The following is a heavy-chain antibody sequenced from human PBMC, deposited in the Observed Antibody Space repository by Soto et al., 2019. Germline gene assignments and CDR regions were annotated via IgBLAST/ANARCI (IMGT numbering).Heavy chain of an antibody. J-gene: IGHJ4*02. CDR3: AKDAKGASAPFFFDD. CDR2: LSGSSATT. Sequence: EVQLLESGGGLVQPGGSLRLSCAASGFIFDSYAMSWVRQAPGKGLEWVSALSGSSATTYYADSVKGRFTISRDNSKDMVYLQMHSLRAEDTAVYFCAKDAKGASAPFFFDDWGQGTLVTVSS. CDR1: GFIFDSYA. D-gene: IGHD6-13*01. V-gene: IGHV3-23*01.